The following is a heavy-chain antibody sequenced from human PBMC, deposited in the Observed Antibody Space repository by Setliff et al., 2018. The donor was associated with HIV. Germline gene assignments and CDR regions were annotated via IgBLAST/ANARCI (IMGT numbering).Heavy chain of an antibody. CDR2: IKSDTDGGTT. V-gene: IGHV3-15*01. CDR1: GFTFSNAW. CDR3: TTDSPDSSAWVYYYYYMDV. D-gene: IGHD3-22*01. Sequence: PGGSLRLSCTASGFTFSNAWMSWVRQVPGKGLEWVGRIKSDTDGGTTDYIAPVKDRFTISRDDSKNILYLQMNSLKIEDTAVYYCTTDSPDSSAWVYYYYYMDVWGKGTTVTVSS. J-gene: IGHJ6*03.